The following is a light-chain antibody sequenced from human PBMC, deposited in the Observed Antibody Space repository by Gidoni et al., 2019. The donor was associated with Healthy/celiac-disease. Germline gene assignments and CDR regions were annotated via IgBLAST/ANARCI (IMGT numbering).Light chain of an antibody. CDR2: AAS. CDR1: QSISSY. CDR3: QQSYSTPPT. Sequence: DIQMTKSPSSLSASVGDRVTITCRASQSISSYLNWYQQKPGKAPKLLIYAASSLQSGVPSRFSCSGSGTDFTLTISSLQPEDFATDYCQQSYSTPPTFGGGTKVEIK. J-gene: IGKJ4*01. V-gene: IGKV1-39*01.